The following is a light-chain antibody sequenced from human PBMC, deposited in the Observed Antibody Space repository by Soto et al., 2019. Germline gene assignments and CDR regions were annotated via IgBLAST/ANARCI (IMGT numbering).Light chain of an antibody. V-gene: IGKV1-39*01. CDR1: QSISSY. CDR3: QQSYSTLWT. J-gene: IGKJ1*01. CDR2: AAS. Sequence: DIQMTQSPSSLSASVGDRVTITCRASQSISSYLNWYQQKPGKAPKLLIYAASSLQSGVPSRFSGSGPGTDFTLTISSLQPEDFATYYCQQSYSTLWTFGQGTKVENK.